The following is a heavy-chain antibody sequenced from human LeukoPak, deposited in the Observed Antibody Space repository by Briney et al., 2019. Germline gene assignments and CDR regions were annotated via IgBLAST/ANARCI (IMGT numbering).Heavy chain of an antibody. CDR2: IYYRGST. CDR1: VGSISSYF. D-gene: IGHD6-6*01. J-gene: IGHJ3*02. Sequence: SETLSLTCTGSVGSISSYFWSWLRQPPGKGLAWIGYIYYRGSTNYNPSLKSRDTISVGTYKNQYALKLSSMTAADTAVYYCARPPRPYSSSGAFDIWGQGTIVTVS. CDR3: ARPPRPYSSSGAFDI. V-gene: IGHV4-59*08.